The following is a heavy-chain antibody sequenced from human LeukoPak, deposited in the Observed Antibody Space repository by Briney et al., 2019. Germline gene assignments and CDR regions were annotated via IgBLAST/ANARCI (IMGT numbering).Heavy chain of an antibody. J-gene: IGHJ4*02. CDR1: GGSISSGSYY. V-gene: IGHV4-61*02. CDR3: AREPVLSEIDY. D-gene: IGHD3-16*01. Sequence: PSETLSLTCTVSGGSISSGSYYWSWIRQPAGKGLEWIGRIYTSGSTNHNPSLKSRVTISVDTSKNQFSLKLSSVTAADTAVYYCAREPVLSEIDYWGQGTPVTVSS. CDR2: IYTSGST.